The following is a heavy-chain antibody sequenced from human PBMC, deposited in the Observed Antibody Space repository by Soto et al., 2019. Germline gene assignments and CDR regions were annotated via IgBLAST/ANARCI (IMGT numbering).Heavy chain of an antibody. Sequence: QLQLQESGPGLVKPSETLSLTCTVSGGSISSSSYYWGWIRQPPGKGLEWIGSIYYSGSTYYNPSLKSRVTISVDTSKNQFCLKLSSATAADTAVYYCARHGRGGVGWFCDYWGQGTLVTVSS. D-gene: IGHD2-8*01. J-gene: IGHJ4*02. CDR1: GGSISSSSYY. CDR3: ARHGRGGVGWFCDY. CDR2: IYYSGST. V-gene: IGHV4-39*01.